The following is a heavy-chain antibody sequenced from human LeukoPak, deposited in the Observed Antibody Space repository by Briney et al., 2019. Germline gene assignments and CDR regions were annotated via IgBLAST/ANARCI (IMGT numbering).Heavy chain of an antibody. J-gene: IGHJ4*02. CDR3: ARNNDYGDYTDY. CDR2: ITPILGIA. Sequence: SVKVSCKASGGTFSSYAISWVRQAPGQGLEWMGRITPILGIANYAQKFQGRVTITADKSTSTAYMELSSLRSEDTAAYYCARNNDYGDYTDYWGQGTLVTVSS. CDR1: GGTFSSYA. D-gene: IGHD4-17*01. V-gene: IGHV1-69*04.